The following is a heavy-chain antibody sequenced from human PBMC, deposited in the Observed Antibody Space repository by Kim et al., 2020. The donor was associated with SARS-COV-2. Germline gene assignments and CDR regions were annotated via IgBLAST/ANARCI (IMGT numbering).Heavy chain of an antibody. CDR1: GFTFSSYS. Sequence: GGSLRLSCAASGFTFSSYSMNWVRQTPGKGLEWVSSISSSSSYIYYADSMKGRFTISRDNAKNSLYLQMNSLRAEDTAVYYCARTVLINYDFWSGYDNDPGNWGQGTLVTVSS. CDR3: ARTVLINYDFWSGYDNDPGN. D-gene: IGHD3-3*01. J-gene: IGHJ4*02. CDR2: ISSSSSYI. V-gene: IGHV3-21*01.